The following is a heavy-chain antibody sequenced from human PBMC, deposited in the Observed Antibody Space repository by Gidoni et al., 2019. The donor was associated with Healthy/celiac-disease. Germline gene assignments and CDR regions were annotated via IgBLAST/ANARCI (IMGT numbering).Heavy chain of an antibody. V-gene: IGHV4-59*01. Sequence: QVQLQESGPGLVKPSETLSLTCTVSGGSISSYYWSWIRQPPGKGLEWIGYIYYSGSTNYNPSLKSRVTISVDTSKNQFSLKLSSVTAADTAVYYCARVRITMVRGVSYYFDYWGQGTLVTVSS. D-gene: IGHD3-10*01. CDR3: ARVRITMVRGVSYYFDY. CDR1: GGSISSYY. CDR2: IYYSGST. J-gene: IGHJ4*02.